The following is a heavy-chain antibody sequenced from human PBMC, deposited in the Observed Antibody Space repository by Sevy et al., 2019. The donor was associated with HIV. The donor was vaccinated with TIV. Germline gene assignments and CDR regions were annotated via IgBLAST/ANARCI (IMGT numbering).Heavy chain of an antibody. D-gene: IGHD5-12*01. CDR2: MFTSGSP. Sequence: SETLSLTCTVPSDSMNNYFWTWIRQPAGKGLEWIGRMFTSGSPDYNPSLKSRVTMSVDISKNQFSLQLTSVTAADTVVYYCARGLRENGGYDFGLDYWGQGTLVTVSS. CDR1: SDSMNNYF. CDR3: ARGLRENGGYDFGLDY. V-gene: IGHV4-4*07. J-gene: IGHJ4*02.